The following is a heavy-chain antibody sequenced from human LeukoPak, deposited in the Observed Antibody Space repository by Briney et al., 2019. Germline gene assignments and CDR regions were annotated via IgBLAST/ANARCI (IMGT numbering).Heavy chain of an antibody. CDR2: IYYRGST. D-gene: IGHD5-18*01. CDR1: GGSISNSSYY. V-gene: IGHV4-39*01. Sequence: SETLSLTRTVSGGSISNSSYYWGWIRQPPGKGVEWIGSIYYRGSTYYNPSLKSRVTISVDTSKTQFSLKLSSVTAADTAVYYCARQDTAMAKFDYWGQGTLVTVSS. J-gene: IGHJ4*02. CDR3: ARQDTAMAKFDY.